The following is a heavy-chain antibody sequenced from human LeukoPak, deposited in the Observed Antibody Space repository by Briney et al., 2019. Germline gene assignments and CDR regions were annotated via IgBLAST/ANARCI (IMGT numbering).Heavy chain of an antibody. CDR3: AKDPYSIGGYSSSWFDY. CDR2: IWYDGSNK. Sequence: HPGRSLRLSCTASGFTFSNYGMRWVRQAPGKGLEWVAVIWYDGSNKYYADSVKGRFTISRDNSKNTLYLQMNSLRAEDTAVYYSAKDPYSIGGYSSSWFDYWGQGTLVTVSS. D-gene: IGHD6-13*01. CDR1: GFTFSNYG. J-gene: IGHJ4*02. V-gene: IGHV3-33*06.